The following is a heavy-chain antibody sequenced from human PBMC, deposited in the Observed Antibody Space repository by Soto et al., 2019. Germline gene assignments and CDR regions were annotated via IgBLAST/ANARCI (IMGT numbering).Heavy chain of an antibody. D-gene: IGHD5-18*01. CDR2: IIPILDMT. CDR3: ARDDVTSMGGIVA. CDR1: GGTFSSYT. V-gene: IGHV1-69*08. Sequence: QVQLVQSGAEVKKPGSSVKVSCKTPGGTFSSYTISWVRQAPGQGLEWMGRIIPILDMTNFAQKFQGRVTFTADKSTSTAYMELSRLRSEDTAVYYCARDDVTSMGGIVAWGQGTLVTVSS. J-gene: IGHJ5*02.